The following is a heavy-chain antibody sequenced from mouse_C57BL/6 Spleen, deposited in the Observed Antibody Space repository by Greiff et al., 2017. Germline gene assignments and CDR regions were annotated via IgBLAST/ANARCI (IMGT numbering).Heavy chain of an antibody. CDR1: GYAFSSSW. Sequence: VQLQQSGPELVKPGASVKISCKASGYAFSSSWMNWLKQRPGKGFEGIGRIYPGDGDTNYNGKFKGKATLTADKASSTAYMQLSSRTSEDSAVYFCARETAQATNAMDYWGQGTSVTVSS. J-gene: IGHJ4*01. CDR2: IYPGDGDT. CDR3: ARETAQATNAMDY. D-gene: IGHD3-2*02. V-gene: IGHV1-82*01.